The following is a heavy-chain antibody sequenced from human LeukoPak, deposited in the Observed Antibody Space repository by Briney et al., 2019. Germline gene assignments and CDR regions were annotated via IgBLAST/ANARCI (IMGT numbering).Heavy chain of an antibody. CDR2: ISYDGSNK. J-gene: IGHJ4*02. D-gene: IGHD3-16*01. Sequence: GRSLRLSCAASGFTFSSYGMHWVRQAPGKGLEWVAVISYDGSNKYYGDSVKGRFTISRDNSKNTLYLQMNSLRAEDTAVYYCAKDGGEHWLTYYFDYWGQGTLVTVSS. CDR1: GFTFSSYG. V-gene: IGHV3-30*18. CDR3: AKDGGEHWLTYYFDY.